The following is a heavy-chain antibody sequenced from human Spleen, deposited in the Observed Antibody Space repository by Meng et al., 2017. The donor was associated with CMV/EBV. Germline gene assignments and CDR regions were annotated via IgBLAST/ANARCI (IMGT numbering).Heavy chain of an antibody. CDR3: ARDASPDYYDSSGYMDL. D-gene: IGHD3-22*01. V-gene: IGHV1-2*02. CDR2: INPNSGGT. Sequence: QVQLVQSGAEVKKPGASVKVSCKASGYTFTGYYMHWVRQAPGQGLEWMGWINPNSGGTNYAQKFQGRVTMTRDTSISTAYMELSRLRSDDTAVYYCARDASPDYYDSSGYMDLWGQGTLVTVSS. J-gene: IGHJ5*02. CDR1: GYTFTGYY.